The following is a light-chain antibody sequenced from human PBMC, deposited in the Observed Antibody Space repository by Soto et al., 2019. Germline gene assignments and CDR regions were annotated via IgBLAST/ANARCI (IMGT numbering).Light chain of an antibody. V-gene: IGKV3D-11*01. J-gene: IGKJ4*01. CDR1: QGVSSY. CDR3: QQRSNWPLT. Sequence: EIVLTQSPATLSLSPGERATLSCRASQGVSSYLAWYQQKPGQAPRLLIYDASNRATGIPARFSGSGPGTDFTLTISSLEPEDFAVYYCQQRSNWPLTFGGGNKVEIK. CDR2: DAS.